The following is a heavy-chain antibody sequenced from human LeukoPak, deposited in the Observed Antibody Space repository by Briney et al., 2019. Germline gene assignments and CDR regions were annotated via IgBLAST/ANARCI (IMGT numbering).Heavy chain of an antibody. CDR1: GFTFSSYG. Sequence: GGSLRLSCAASGFTFSSYGMHWVRQAPGKGLEGVAVISYDGSNKYYAASMKGRFTISRDNSKNTLYLQMNSLRAEDTAVYYCARDNSGYGFFDYWGQGTLVTVST. V-gene: IGHV3-30*03. D-gene: IGHD5-12*01. CDR3: ARDNSGYGFFDY. CDR2: ISYDGSNK. J-gene: IGHJ4*02.